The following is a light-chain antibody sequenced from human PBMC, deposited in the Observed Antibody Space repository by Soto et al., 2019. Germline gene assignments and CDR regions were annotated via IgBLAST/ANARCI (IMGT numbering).Light chain of an antibody. J-gene: IGLJ2*01. CDR1: SSGVGGYDY. Sequence: QSALTQPASVSGSPGQSITISCTGTSSGVGGYDYVSWYQQYEGKAPKLTIYNVRNRPSGVSNRFSGSKSGNTASLTISGLQPEDEADYFCSSYTNSGTVLFGGGTKVTVL. V-gene: IGLV2-14*01. CDR2: NVR. CDR3: SSYTNSGTVL.